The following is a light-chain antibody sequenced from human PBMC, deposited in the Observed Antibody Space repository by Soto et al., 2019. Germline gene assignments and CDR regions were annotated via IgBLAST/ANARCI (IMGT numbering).Light chain of an antibody. CDR2: AAS. CDR1: QGIRND. V-gene: IGKV1-6*01. J-gene: IGKJ3*01. CDR3: LQKYFYPFT. Sequence: AIQMTQSPSSLSASVGDRVTITCRASQGIRNDLDWFQQKPGKAPKLLIYAASNLQSGVPARFSGSGSGTDFTLTISSLQPEDFATYYCLQKYFYPFTFGRGTKVDIX.